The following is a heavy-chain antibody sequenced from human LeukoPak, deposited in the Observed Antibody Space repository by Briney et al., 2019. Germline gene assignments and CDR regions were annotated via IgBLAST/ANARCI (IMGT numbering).Heavy chain of an antibody. CDR2: ISYDGSNK. CDR1: GFTFSSYA. V-gene: IGHV3-30*04. CDR3: AREVRGVIIRNNWFDP. Sequence: PGGSLRLSCAASGFTFSSYAMHWVRQAPGKGLEWVAVISYDGSNKYYADSVKGRFTISRDNSKNTLYLQMNSLRAEDTAVYYCAREVRGVIIRNNWFDPWGQGTLVTVSS. J-gene: IGHJ5*02. D-gene: IGHD3-10*01.